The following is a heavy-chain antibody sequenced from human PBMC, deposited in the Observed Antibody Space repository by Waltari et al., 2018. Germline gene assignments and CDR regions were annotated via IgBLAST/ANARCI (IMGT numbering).Heavy chain of an antibody. CDR1: GGSFSGYY. J-gene: IGHJ4*02. CDR2: INHSGST. Sequence: QVQLQQWGAGLLKPSETLSLTCAVYGGSFSGYYWSWIRQPPGKGLEWIGEINHSGSTNYNPSLKSRVTISVDTSKNLFSLKLSSVTAADTAVYYCARGLNCSGGSCYSWVDYWGQGTLVTVSS. D-gene: IGHD2-15*01. CDR3: ARGLNCSGGSCYSWVDY. V-gene: IGHV4-34*01.